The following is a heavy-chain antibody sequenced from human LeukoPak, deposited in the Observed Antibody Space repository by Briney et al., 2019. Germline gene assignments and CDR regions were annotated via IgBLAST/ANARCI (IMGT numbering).Heavy chain of an antibody. CDR2: IYTSGST. V-gene: IGHV4-61*02. Sequence: PSQTLSLTCTVSGGSISSGSYYWSWIRQPAGKGLEWIGRIYTSGSTNYNPSLKSRVTISVDTSKNQFSLKLSSVTAADTAVYYCARDHVGGNWFDPWGQGTLVTVSS. J-gene: IGHJ5*02. D-gene: IGHD1-26*01. CDR3: ARDHVGGNWFDP. CDR1: GGSISSGSYY.